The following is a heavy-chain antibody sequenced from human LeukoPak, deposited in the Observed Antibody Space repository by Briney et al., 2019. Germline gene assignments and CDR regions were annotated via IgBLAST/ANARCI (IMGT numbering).Heavy chain of an antibody. V-gene: IGHV1-2*06. CDR3: ARDYSGSYTH. D-gene: IGHD1-26*01. Sequence: GASVKVSCKASGYSFTDNYIHWVRHAPGQGLEWGGLIYPNSGDTFYAQKFRGRVTMTRDTSINTAYMELDRLTSDDTAVYYCARDYSGSYTHWAQGTLVTVSS. J-gene: IGHJ4*02. CDR2: IYPNSGDT. CDR1: GYSFTDNY.